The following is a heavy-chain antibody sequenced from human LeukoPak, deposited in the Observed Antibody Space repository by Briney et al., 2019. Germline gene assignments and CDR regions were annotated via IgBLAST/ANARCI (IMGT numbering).Heavy chain of an antibody. J-gene: IGHJ4*02. CDR1: GFSFRSYG. D-gene: IGHD4-23*01. V-gene: IGHV3-30*02. CDR3: ARKENYGGNTDY. Sequence: GGSLRLSCAASGFSFRSYGMHWVRQAPGKGLEWVAFIRFDGSNYYYGDSVKGRFTISRDNSKNTLYLQMNSLRGEDTAVYYCARKENYGGNTDYWGQGTLVTVSS. CDR2: IRFDGSNY.